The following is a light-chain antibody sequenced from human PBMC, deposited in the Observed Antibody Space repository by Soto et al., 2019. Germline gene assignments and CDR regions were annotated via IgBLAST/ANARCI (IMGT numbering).Light chain of an antibody. CDR3: NSYTSTFTWV. CDR1: SSDVGGHNF. CDR2: EVT. Sequence: QYALTQPASASGSPGQSITISCTGTSSDVGGHNFVSWYQQHPGKAPKLMIYEVTNRPSGVSDRFSGSKSGNTASLTISGLQAEDEADYYCNSYTSTFTWVFGGGTKLTVL. V-gene: IGLV2-14*01. J-gene: IGLJ2*01.